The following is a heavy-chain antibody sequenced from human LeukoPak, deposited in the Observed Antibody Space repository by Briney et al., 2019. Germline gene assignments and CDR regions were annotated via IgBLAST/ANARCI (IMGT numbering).Heavy chain of an antibody. CDR3: ARQRGSSGWYYFDY. CDR1: GGSISSYY. Sequence: SETLSLTCTVSGGSISSYYWSWLRQPPGKGLEWIGYIYYSGSTNYNPSLKSRVTISVDTSKNQFSLKLSSVTAADTAVYYCARQRGSSGWYYFDYWGQGTLVTVSS. D-gene: IGHD6-19*01. J-gene: IGHJ4*02. V-gene: IGHV4-59*08. CDR2: IYYSGST.